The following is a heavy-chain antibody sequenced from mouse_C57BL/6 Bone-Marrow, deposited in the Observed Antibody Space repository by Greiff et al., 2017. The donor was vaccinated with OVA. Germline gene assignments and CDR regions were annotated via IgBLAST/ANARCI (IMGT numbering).Heavy chain of an antibody. CDR1: GYTFTSYW. CDR3: ARSLLRYYYYAMDY. Sequence: QVQLQQPGAELVRPGTSVKLSCKASGYTFTSYWMHWVKQRPGQGLEWIGVIDPSDSYTNYNQKFKGKATLTVDTSSSTAYMQLSSLTSEDSAVYYCARSLLRYYYYAMDYWGQGTSVTVSS. CDR2: IDPSDSYT. D-gene: IGHD1-1*01. J-gene: IGHJ4*01. V-gene: IGHV1-59*01.